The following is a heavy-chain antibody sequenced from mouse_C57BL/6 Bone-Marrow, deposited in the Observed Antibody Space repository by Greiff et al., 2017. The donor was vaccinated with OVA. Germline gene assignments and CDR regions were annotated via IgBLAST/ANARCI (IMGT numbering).Heavy chain of an antibody. D-gene: IGHD1-1*01. J-gene: IGHJ3*01. Sequence: EVQLQESGAELVRPGASVKLSCTASGFNIKDDYMHWVKQRPEQGLEWIGWIDPENGDTEYASKFQGKATITADTSSNTAYLQLSSLTSEDTAVYYCTTRSPYYGSILFAYWGQGTLVTVSA. CDR1: GFNIKDDY. CDR2: IDPENGDT. V-gene: IGHV14-4*01. CDR3: TTRSPYYGSILFAY.